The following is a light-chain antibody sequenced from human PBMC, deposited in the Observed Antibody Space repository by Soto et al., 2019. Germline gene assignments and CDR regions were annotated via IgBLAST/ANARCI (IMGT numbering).Light chain of an antibody. J-gene: IGKJ2*01. CDR1: QSLVHSDGNTY. V-gene: IGKV2-24*01. CDR3: MQATQSYT. CDR2: KIS. Sequence: DIVLTQTPLSSPVTLGQPASISCRSSQSLVHSDGNTYFNWLHQRPGQPPRLLIYKISKRFPGVPDRVSGSVAGTYFTLKISRVEAEDVGVYYCMQATQSYTVGQGTKLEIK.